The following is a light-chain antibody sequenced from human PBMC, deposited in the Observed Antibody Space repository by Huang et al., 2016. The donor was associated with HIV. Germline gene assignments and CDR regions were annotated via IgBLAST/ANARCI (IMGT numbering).Light chain of an antibody. Sequence: EIVMTQSPATLSASPGERATLSCRASQSVSSNLAWYQQKPGQAPRLLIYGASTRATDSPARFSGSGSGTEFTLTISSLQSEDFAVYYCHQYNDWPPTYTFGQGTKLEIK. CDR3: HQYNDWPPTYT. CDR2: GAS. J-gene: IGKJ2*01. V-gene: IGKV3-15*01. CDR1: QSVSSN.